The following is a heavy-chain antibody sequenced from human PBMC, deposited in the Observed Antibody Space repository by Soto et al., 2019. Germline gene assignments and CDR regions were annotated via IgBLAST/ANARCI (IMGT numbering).Heavy chain of an antibody. D-gene: IGHD1-1*01. J-gene: IGHJ4*02. CDR2: IYWDDDK. CDR3: EPRPWTGTKAYFDS. V-gene: IGHV2-5*02. CDR1: GFSLSTSGVG. Sequence: QITLEESGPTRVKPTQSLALTCTFSGFSLSTSGVGVGWVRQPPGKALEWLALIYWDDDKRYSPSLQSRLTITKDTAKNQVVLIMINMDPVDTATYYCEPRPWTGTKAYFDSWGQGTLVTVSS.